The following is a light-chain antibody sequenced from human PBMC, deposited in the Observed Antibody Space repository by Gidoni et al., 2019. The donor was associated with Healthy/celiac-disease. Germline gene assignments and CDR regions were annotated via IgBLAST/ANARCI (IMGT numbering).Light chain of an antibody. CDR2: GNS. J-gene: IGLJ2*01. Sequence: QSVLTQPPSVYGAPGQRVTISCTGSSSNIGAGYDVHWYQQLPGTAPKRLIYGNSNRPSGVPDRFSGSKSGTSASLAITGLQAEDEADYYCQSYDSSLSGHVVFGGGTKLTVL. V-gene: IGLV1-40*01. CDR3: QSYDSSLSGHVV. CDR1: SSNIGAGYD.